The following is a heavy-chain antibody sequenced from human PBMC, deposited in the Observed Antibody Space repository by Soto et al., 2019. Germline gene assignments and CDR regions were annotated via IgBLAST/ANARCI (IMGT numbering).Heavy chain of an antibody. D-gene: IGHD3-10*01. CDR1: GFTFSDYY. V-gene: IGHV3-11*01. CDR3: ARDPSITMVRGYFDY. CDR2: ISSSGSTI. J-gene: IGHJ4*02. Sequence: PGGSLRLSCAASGFTFSDYYMSWIRQAPGKGLEWVSYISSSGSTIYYADSVKGRFTISRDNAKNSLYLQMNSLRAEDTAVYYCARDPSITMVRGYFDYWGQGTLVTVSS.